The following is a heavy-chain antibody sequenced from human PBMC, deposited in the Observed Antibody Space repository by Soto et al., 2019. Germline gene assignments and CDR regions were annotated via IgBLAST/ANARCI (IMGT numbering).Heavy chain of an antibody. CDR1: GFTFSSYS. V-gene: IGHV3-48*02. CDR2: ISSSSSTI. J-gene: IGHJ3*02. Sequence: EVQLVESGGGLVQPGGSLRLSCAASGFTFSSYSMNWVRQAPGKGLEWVLYISSSSSTIYYADSVKGRFTISRDNAKNSLYLQMNSLRDEDTAVYYCARDWDYDYVWGSYRHHDAFDIWGQGTMVTVSS. CDR3: ARDWDYDYVWGSYRHHDAFDI. D-gene: IGHD3-16*02.